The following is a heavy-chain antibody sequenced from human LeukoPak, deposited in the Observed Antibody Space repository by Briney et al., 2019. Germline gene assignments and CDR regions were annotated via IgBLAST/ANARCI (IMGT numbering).Heavy chain of an antibody. J-gene: IGHJ4*02. Sequence: SETLSLTCTVSGGSISSYYWSWIRQPAGKGLEWIGRIYTSGSTNYNPSLKSRVTMSVDTSKNQFSRKLSSVTAADTAVYYCARVGARGHYDSSGYFDYWGQGTLVTVSS. CDR2: IYTSGST. CDR1: GGSISSYY. CDR3: ARVGARGHYDSSGYFDY. V-gene: IGHV4-4*07. D-gene: IGHD3-22*01.